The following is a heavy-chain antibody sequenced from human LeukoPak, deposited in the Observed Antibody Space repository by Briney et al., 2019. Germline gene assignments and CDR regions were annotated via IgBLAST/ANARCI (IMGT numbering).Heavy chain of an antibody. CDR3: AKIHYYDSSGYSLAFGY. V-gene: IGHV3-53*01. CDR1: GFTVSSNY. D-gene: IGHD3-22*01. J-gene: IGHJ4*02. Sequence: PGGSLRLSCAASGFTVSSNYISWVRQAPGKGLEWVSFIYSGGSTYYADSVKGRFTISRDNSKNTLYLQMNSLRAEDTAVYYCAKIHYYDSSGYSLAFGYWGQGTLVTVSS. CDR2: IYSGGST.